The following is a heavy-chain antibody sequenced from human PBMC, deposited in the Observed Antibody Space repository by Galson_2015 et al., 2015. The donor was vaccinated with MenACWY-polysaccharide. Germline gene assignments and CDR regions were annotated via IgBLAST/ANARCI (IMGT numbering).Heavy chain of an antibody. CDR2: IYYSGST. J-gene: IGHJ4*02. CDR1: GGSVSSSAYS. V-gene: IGHV4-61*08. D-gene: IGHD3-10*01. Sequence: SETLSLTCTVSGGSVSSSAYSWGWIRQPPGKGLEWIGYIYYSGSTNYNPSLKSRVTISVDTSKNQFSLKLSSVTAADTAVYYCARHLTFDYWGQGTLVTVSS. CDR3: ARHLTFDY.